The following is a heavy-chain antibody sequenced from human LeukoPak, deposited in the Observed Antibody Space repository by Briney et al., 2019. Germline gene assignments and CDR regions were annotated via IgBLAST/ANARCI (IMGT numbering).Heavy chain of an antibody. V-gene: IGHV4-59*01. CDR2: IYYSGST. J-gene: IGHJ5*02. CDR3: ARKAEFTFGGVSSWSDP. Sequence: SETLSLTCTVSGGSISSYYWSWIRQPPGKGLEWIGYIYYSGSTNYNPSLKSRVTISVDTSKNQFSLKLSSVTAADTAVYYCARKAEFTFGGVSSWSDPWGQGTLVTVSS. CDR1: GGSISSYY. D-gene: IGHD3-16*01.